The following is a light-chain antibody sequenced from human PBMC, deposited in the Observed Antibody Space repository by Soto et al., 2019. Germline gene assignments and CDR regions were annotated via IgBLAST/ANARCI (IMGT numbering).Light chain of an antibody. CDR2: TAS. Sequence: DIQLTQSPSFLSASVGDRVTITCRASQGISNYLAWYQQKPGKAPNLLIHTASSLRSGVPSRFSGSGSGTDFTLTISSLQAEDVATYYCQKYNSAPWTFGQGTKVDIK. J-gene: IGKJ1*01. CDR1: QGISNY. V-gene: IGKV1-27*01. CDR3: QKYNSAPWT.